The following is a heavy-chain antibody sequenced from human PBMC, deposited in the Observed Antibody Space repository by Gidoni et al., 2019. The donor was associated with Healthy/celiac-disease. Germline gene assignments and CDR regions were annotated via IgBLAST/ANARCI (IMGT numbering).Heavy chain of an antibody. CDR1: GGSISSSSYY. J-gene: IGHJ4*02. D-gene: IGHD4-4*01. CDR3: ARTFPQTTVTTPGLFDY. CDR2: NYYSGST. V-gene: IGHV4-39*01. Sequence: QLQLQESGPGLVKPSETLSLTRTVPGGSISSSSYYWGWIRQPPGKGLEWIGNNYYSGSTYYNPSLKSRVTISVDTSKSQFSLKLSSVTAADTAVYYCARTFPQTTVTTPGLFDYWGQGTLVTVSS.